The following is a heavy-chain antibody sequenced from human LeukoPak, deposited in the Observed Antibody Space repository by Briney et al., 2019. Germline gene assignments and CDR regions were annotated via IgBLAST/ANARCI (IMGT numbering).Heavy chain of an antibody. V-gene: IGHV3-7*01. CDR1: EFTFSRYW. J-gene: IGHJ4*02. CDR3: ATDPRPDSGNFLGFEY. CDR2: INQDGSEK. Sequence: PGGSLRLSCVASEFTFSRYWMSWVRQAPGKGLEWVANINQDGSEKYYVDSVKGRFTISRGNSKNSLYLQMSSLRAEDTAVYYCATDPRPDSGNFLGFEYWGQGTLVTVSS. D-gene: IGHD4-23*01.